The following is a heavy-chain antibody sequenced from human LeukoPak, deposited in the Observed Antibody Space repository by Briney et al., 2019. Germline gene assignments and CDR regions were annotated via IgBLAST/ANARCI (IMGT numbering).Heavy chain of an antibody. CDR3: ARDHVKLGSSFHPFDAFDV. J-gene: IGHJ3*01. D-gene: IGHD2-2*01. V-gene: IGHV7-4-1*02. Sequence: ASVKVSCKASGYTFTSYAMIWVRQAPGQGLEWMGWINTNTGNPTYAQGFTGRFVFSLDTSVSTAYLQISSLKAEDTAVYYCARDHVKLGSSFHPFDAFDVWGQGTLVTVSS. CDR1: GYTFTSYA. CDR2: INTNTGNP.